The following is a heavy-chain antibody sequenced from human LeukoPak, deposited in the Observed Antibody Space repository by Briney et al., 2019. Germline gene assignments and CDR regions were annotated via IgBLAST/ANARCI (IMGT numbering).Heavy chain of an antibody. CDR2: IIPILGVS. J-gene: IGHJ3*02. V-gene: IGHV1-69*16. Sequence: SVKVSCKASGGTFSSYTISWVRQAPGQGLEWMGRIIPILGVSNYAQKFQGRVTITTDESTSTAYMELSSLRSEDTAVYYCARGTDYSNRHRRRFAFDIWGQGTMVTVSS. CDR1: GGTFSSYT. CDR3: ARGTDYSNRHRRRFAFDI. D-gene: IGHD4-11*01.